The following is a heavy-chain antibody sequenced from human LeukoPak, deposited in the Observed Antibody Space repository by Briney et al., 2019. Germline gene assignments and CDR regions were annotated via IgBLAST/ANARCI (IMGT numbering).Heavy chain of an antibody. Sequence: GGSLRLSCAASGFTFSTYSMSWLRQAPGKGLEWVGNIKQDGSETKTVDSVKGRFTISRDNAKNSLSLQLNSLRAEETAVYYCARGDGYYYNFDDWGQGTLVTVSS. J-gene: IGHJ4*02. CDR3: ARGDGYYYNFDD. V-gene: IGHV3-7*04. CDR2: IKQDGSET. D-gene: IGHD5-24*01. CDR1: GFTFSTYS.